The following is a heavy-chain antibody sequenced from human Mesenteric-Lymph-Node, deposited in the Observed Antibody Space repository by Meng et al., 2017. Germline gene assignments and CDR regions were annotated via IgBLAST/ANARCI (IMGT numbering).Heavy chain of an antibody. J-gene: IGHJ2*01. Sequence: VQLVESGGGVVQPGRSLRLSCAASGFTFSSYGMHWVRQAPGKGLVWISHISGDGSSTSYADSVKGRFTISRDNAKNTLYLQMNSLRVEDTAVYYCTRNQWGPHLWGRGTLVTVSS. V-gene: IGHV3-74*02. D-gene: IGHD1-26*01. CDR3: TRNQWGPHL. CDR1: GFTFSSYG. CDR2: ISGDGSST.